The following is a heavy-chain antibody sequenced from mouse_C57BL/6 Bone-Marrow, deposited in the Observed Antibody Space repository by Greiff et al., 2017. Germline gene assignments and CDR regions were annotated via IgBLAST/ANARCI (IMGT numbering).Heavy chain of an antibody. V-gene: IGHV1-15*01. CDR1: GYTFTDYE. J-gene: IGHJ3*01. Sequence: QVQLQQSGAELVRPGASVTLSCKASGYTFTDYEMHWVKQTPVHGLEWIGAIDPETGGTAYNQKFKGKAILTADKSSSPAYMELRSLTSEDSAVYYCTRREYYSNCVRWGQGTLVTVSA. D-gene: IGHD2-5*01. CDR2: IDPETGGT. CDR3: TRREYYSNCVR.